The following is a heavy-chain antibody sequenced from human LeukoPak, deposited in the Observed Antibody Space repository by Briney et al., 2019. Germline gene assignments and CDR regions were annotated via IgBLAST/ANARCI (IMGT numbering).Heavy chain of an antibody. CDR3: AKEFYSSGWYWSFDY. CDR2: ISNNGRHK. D-gene: IGHD6-19*01. J-gene: IGHJ4*02. V-gene: IGHV3-30*18. Sequence: ARSMRLSCAASGFILSTYGMHWISPAPDNGREWVAVISNNGRHKNYTDSVKGRFTISRDNSKNTLYLQMNSLRAEDTAVYYCAKEFYSSGWYWSFDYWGQGTLVTVSS. CDR1: GFILSTYG.